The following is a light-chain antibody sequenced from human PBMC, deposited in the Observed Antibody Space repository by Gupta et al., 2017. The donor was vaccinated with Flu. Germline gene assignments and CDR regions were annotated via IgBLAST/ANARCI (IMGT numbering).Light chain of an antibody. CDR2: EVN. V-gene: IGLV2-14*01. CDR1: SSDFGSYNF. CDR3: TSSTSTSALV. Sequence: QSALTQPASVSGSPGPSITISCTATSSDFGSYNFVSWYQHHPGKAPKLMIYEVNYRPSGVSNRFSGSKSGNTASLTISGLQAEDEADYYCTSSTSTSALVFGGGTKLTVL. J-gene: IGLJ3*02.